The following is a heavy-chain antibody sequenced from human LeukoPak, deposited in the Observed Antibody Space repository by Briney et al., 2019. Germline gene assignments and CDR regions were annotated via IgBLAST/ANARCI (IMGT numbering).Heavy chain of an antibody. V-gene: IGHV3-7*01. CDR1: GFTYTNYW. Sequence: PGGPLDFSFEAPGFTYTNYWMPWFRQPPGKGLQWLASIKQDGSVEYYVDSVKGRFTISRDNAKNSHYLQMNSLRVEDMAVYYCARWADDSGIYYIASWGQGTLVTVSS. J-gene: IGHJ5*02. CDR2: IKQDGSVE. CDR3: ARWADDSGIYYIAS. D-gene: IGHD3-10*01.